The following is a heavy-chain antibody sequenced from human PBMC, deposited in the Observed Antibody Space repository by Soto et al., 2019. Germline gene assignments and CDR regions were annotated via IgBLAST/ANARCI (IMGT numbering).Heavy chain of an antibody. D-gene: IGHD6-13*01. V-gene: IGHV3-30-3*01. J-gene: IGHJ6*02. CDR2: ISNDGSHK. CDR3: ARSQLINSFYYFYGMDF. Sequence: QVQLVASGGGVVQPGRSLRLSCAASGFTFSSFAMHWVRQAPGKGLEWVAVISNDGSHKFYADTVKGRFTVSRDTSKKALNVQMNSLRAEDTAIYHCARSQLINSFYYFYGMDFWGQGTTVTVSS. CDR1: GFTFSSFA.